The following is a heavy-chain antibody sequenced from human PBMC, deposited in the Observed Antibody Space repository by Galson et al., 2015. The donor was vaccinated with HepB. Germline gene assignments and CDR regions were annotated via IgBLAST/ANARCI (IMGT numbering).Heavy chain of an antibody. CDR2: IDPSDSYT. V-gene: IGHV5-10-1*01. Sequence: QSGAEVKKPGESLRISCKGSRYSFTSYWISWVRQMPGKGLEWMGRIDPSDSYTNYSPSFQGHVTISADKSISTAYLQWSSLKASDTAMYYCARQGALGYCSGGSCYDLDYWGQGTLVTVSS. CDR1: RYSFTSYW. D-gene: IGHD2-15*01. CDR3: ARQGALGYCSGGSCYDLDY. J-gene: IGHJ4*02.